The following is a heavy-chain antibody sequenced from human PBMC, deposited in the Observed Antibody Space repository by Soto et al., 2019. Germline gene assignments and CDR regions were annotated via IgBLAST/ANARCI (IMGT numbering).Heavy chain of an antibody. J-gene: IGHJ5*02. V-gene: IGHV3-33*01. CDR3: ASDSEARLPPALTDNWFDP. Sequence: QVQLVESGGGVVQPGRSLRLSCAASGFTFSSYGMHWVRQAPGKGLEWVAVIWHDGSNKYYADSVKGRFTISRDNSKNTLYLPMNSLRAEDTAVYYCASDSEARLPPALTDNWFDPWGQGTLVTVSS. D-gene: IGHD6-6*01. CDR2: IWHDGSNK. CDR1: GFTFSSYG.